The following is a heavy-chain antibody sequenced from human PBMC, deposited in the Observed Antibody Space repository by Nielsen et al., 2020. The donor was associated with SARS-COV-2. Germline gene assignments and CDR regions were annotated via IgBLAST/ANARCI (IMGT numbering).Heavy chain of an antibody. J-gene: IGHJ4*02. CDR2: IKSKTDGGTT. V-gene: IGHV3-15*01. D-gene: IGHD3-22*01. CDR3: TTDLHYYDSSGYGDLDY. Sequence: WIRQPPGKGLEWVGRIKSKTDGGTTDYAAPVKGRFTISRDDSKNTLYLQMNSLKTEDTAVYYCTTDLHYYDSSGYGDLDYWGQGTRVTVSS.